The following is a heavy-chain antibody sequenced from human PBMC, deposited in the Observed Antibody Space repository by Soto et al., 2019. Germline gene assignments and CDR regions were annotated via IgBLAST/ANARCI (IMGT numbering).Heavy chain of an antibody. V-gene: IGHV1-69*01. J-gene: IGHJ5*02. D-gene: IGHD2-21*01. CDR3: ARGYCGCATCNNWILNWLDP. CDR2: LLPIFGTT. Sequence: QVQLVQSGAEVKKPGSSVKVSCKASSVTLSDYPINWVRQAPGQGLEWMGGLLPIFGTTIYAQKFQGRLTITADESTNTAYMELSDLRPEDTAIFYCARGYCGCATCNNWILNWLDPWGQGTLVTVSS. CDR1: SVTLSDYP.